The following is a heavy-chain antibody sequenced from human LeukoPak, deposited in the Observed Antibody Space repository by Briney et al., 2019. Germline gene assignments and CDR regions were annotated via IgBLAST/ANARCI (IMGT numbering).Heavy chain of an antibody. V-gene: IGHV1-69*05. D-gene: IGHD3-3*01. CDR1: GGTFSSYA. Sequence: SVKVSCKASGGTFSSYAISWVRQAPGQGLEWMGGIIPIFGTANYAQKFQGRVTITTDESTSTAYMELSSLRSEDTAVYYCASRVGGHYYFDYWGQGTLVTVSS. CDR3: ASRVGGHYYFDY. J-gene: IGHJ4*02. CDR2: IIPIFGTA.